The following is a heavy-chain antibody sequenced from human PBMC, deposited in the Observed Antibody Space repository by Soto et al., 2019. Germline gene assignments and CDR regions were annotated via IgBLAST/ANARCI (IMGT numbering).Heavy chain of an antibody. Sequence: SETLSLTCTVSGGSISSGGYYWSWIRQHPGKGLEWIGYIYYSGSTYYNPYLKSRVTISVDTSKNQFSLKLSSVTAADTAVYYCAREYYYDSTYFDYWGQGTLVTVSS. CDR3: AREYYYDSTYFDY. V-gene: IGHV4-31*03. D-gene: IGHD3-22*01. CDR1: GGSISSGGYY. J-gene: IGHJ4*02. CDR2: IYYSGST.